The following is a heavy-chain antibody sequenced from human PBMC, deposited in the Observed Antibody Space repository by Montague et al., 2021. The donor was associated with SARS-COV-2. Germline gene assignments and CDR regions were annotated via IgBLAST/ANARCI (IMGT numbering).Heavy chain of an antibody. CDR3: AKDLDKFITIFGVVTKSPLGMDV. Sequence: SLRLFGAASGFTVSRYAMSWVRQAPGKGLEWVSVIYSGGSSPYYADSVXGRFTISRDNSKNTLYLQMNSLRAEDTAVYYCAKDLDKFITIFGVVTKSPLGMDVWGQGTTVTVSS. J-gene: IGHJ6*02. D-gene: IGHD3-3*01. CDR2: IYSGGSSP. V-gene: IGHV3-23*03. CDR1: GFTVSRYA.